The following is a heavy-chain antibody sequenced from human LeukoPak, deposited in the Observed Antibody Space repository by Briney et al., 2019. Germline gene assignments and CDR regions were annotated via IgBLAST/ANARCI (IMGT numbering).Heavy chain of an antibody. CDR1: GFTFNMSA. J-gene: IGHJ4*02. V-gene: IGHV3-30*14. Sequence: QPGGSLRLSCAASGFTFNMSAIHWVRQAPGKGLEWAALMSYDGSYKYYADSVKGRFTVSRDSSKNTLSLQMNSLRVEDTAVYYRARSHYYDRAGYLTGPFDYWGQGTLVTVSS. CDR2: MSYDGSYK. D-gene: IGHD3-22*01. CDR3: ARSHYYDRAGYLTGPFDY.